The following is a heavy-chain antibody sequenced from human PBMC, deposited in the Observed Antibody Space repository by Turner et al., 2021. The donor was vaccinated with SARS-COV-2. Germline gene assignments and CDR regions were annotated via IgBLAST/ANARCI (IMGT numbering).Heavy chain of an antibody. CDR3: ARAGTDWLQYYYFDY. CDR1: GGSISSGAYY. CDR2: IYYRGST. D-gene: IGHD3-9*01. Sequence: QVQLQESGPGLVQPSQTLSLTCTVSGGSISSGAYYWSWIRQHPGKGLEWIGYIYYRGSTYSNPSLKSRVTISVDTSKNQFSLKLSSVTAADTAVYYCARAGTDWLQYYYFDYWGQGTLVTVSS. V-gene: IGHV4-31*03. J-gene: IGHJ4*02.